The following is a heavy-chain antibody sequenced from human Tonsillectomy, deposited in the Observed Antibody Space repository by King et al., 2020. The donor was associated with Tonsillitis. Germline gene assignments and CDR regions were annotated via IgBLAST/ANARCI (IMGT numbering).Heavy chain of an antibody. CDR2: IYSSGST. CDR1: ADSLNTYK. J-gene: IGHJ3*01. Sequence: LQLQESGPGLVKPSETLYLTCDVPADSLNTYKWSWIRQPPGKGLEWIGYIYSSGSTNYNPSLQSRVTISIDTSKNQFSLKLYSVTVADTAVYYCAREWSAFDFWGHGTMVTVSS. CDR3: AREWSAFDF. V-gene: IGHV4-59*01. D-gene: IGHD3-3*01.